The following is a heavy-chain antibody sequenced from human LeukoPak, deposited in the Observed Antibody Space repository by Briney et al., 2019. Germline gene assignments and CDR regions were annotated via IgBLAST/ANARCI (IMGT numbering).Heavy chain of an antibody. J-gene: IGHJ1*01. V-gene: IGHV1-69*01. Sequence: SVKVSCKASGGTFSSYAISWVQQAPGQGLEWMGGIIPIFGTANYAQKFQGRVTITADESTSTAYMELSSLRSEDTAVYYCARDYYDSSGPDRHWGQGTLVTVSS. D-gene: IGHD3-22*01. CDR3: ARDYYDSSGPDRH. CDR2: IIPIFGTA. CDR1: GGTFSSYA.